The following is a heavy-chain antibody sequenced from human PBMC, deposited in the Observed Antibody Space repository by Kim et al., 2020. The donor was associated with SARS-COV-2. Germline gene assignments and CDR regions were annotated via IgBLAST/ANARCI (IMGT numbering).Heavy chain of an antibody. Sequence: GGSLRLSCAASGFTFSSYAMSWVRQAPGKGLEWVSAISGSGGSTYYADSVKGRFTISRDNSKNTLYLQMNSLRAEDTAVYYCAKSLPGWFGELLGQNYYYYGMDVWGQGTTVTVSS. CDR1: GFTFSSYA. CDR2: ISGSGGST. V-gene: IGHV3-23*01. CDR3: AKSLPGWFGELLGQNYYYYGMDV. D-gene: IGHD3-10*01. J-gene: IGHJ6*02.